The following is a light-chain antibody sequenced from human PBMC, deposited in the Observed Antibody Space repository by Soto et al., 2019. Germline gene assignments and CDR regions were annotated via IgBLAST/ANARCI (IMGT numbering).Light chain of an antibody. CDR1: QSIGSN. J-gene: IGKJ1*01. CDR2: GAS. V-gene: IGKV3-15*01. CDR3: QQYNQWPGT. Sequence: EIVLTQSPDTLSVSPGESATLSCRASQSIGSNLAWYQQKPGQPPRLLIYGASARATGVPVRFRGSVSGDDFTLTIGGLQSEDFAVYHCQQYNQWPGTVGQGTKVDSK.